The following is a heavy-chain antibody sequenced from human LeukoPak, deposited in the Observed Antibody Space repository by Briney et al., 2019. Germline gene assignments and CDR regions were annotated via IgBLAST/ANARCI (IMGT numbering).Heavy chain of an antibody. CDR3: ASGRGYGDFYYYYYMDV. CDR1: GYTFTGYY. D-gene: IGHD4-17*01. CDR2: INPNSGGT. Sequence: ASVTVSCTASGYTFTGYYMHWVRQAPGQGVEWMGWINPNSGGTNYAQKFQGRVTMTRDTSISTAYMELSRLRSDDTAVYYCASGRGYGDFYYYYYMDVWGKGTTVTISS. V-gene: IGHV1-2*02. J-gene: IGHJ6*03.